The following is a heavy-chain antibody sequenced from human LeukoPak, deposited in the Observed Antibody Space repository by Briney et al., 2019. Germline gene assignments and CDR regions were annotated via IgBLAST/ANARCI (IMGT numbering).Heavy chain of an antibody. Sequence: GGSLRLSCAASGFTFDDYAMHWVRQAPGKGLEWVSLISGDGGSTYYAASVKGRFTISRDNSKNSLYLQMNSLRTEDTALYYCATNYYDSSGYYSYWYFDPWGRGTLVTVSS. CDR2: ISGDGGST. CDR1: GFTFDDYA. D-gene: IGHD3-22*01. CDR3: ATNYYDSSGYYSYWYFDP. J-gene: IGHJ2*01. V-gene: IGHV3-43*02.